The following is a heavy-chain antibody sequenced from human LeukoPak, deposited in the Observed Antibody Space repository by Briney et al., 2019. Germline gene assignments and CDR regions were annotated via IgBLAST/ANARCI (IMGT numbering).Heavy chain of an antibody. D-gene: IGHD3-10*01. CDR3: ARGVQYYGSGSYPFFDY. Sequence: GGSLRLSCAASGFTFSSYAMSWVRQAPGKGLEWVSAISGSGGSTYYADSVKGRFTISRDNSKNTLYLQMNSLRAEDTAVYYCARGVQYYGSGSYPFFDYWGQGTLVTVSS. J-gene: IGHJ4*02. V-gene: IGHV3-23*01. CDR1: GFTFSSYA. CDR2: ISGSGGST.